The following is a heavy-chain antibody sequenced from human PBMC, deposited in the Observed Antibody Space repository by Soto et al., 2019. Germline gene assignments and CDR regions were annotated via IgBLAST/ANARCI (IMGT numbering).Heavy chain of an antibody. V-gene: IGHV4-31*03. J-gene: IGHJ4*02. CDR1: GGSISSGGYH. D-gene: IGHD3-10*01. Sequence: QVQLQESGPGLVKPSQTLSLTCTVSGGSISSGGYHWGWIRQYPGKGLEWIGYIHYSGSTYYNPSLKSRVARSVDTSKNQFSVKLSSVTAADTAIYYCARWYGAIGGSYFDYWGQGTLVTVSS. CDR3: ARWYGAIGGSYFDY. CDR2: IHYSGST.